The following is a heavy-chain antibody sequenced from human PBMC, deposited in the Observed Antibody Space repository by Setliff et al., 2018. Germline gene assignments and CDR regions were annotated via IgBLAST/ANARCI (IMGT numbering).Heavy chain of an antibody. CDR2: IIPIFGTA. Sequence: GASVKVSCKASGGTFSSYAISWVRQAPGQGLEWMGGIIPIFGTANYAQKFQGRVTITADESTSTAYMELSSLRSEDTAVYYCARDSRGVVPAAIEVPYYYYGMDVWGQGTTVTVSS. D-gene: IGHD2-2*02. V-gene: IGHV1-69*13. CDR3: ARDSRGVVPAAIEVPYYYYGMDV. CDR1: GGTFSSYA. J-gene: IGHJ6*02.